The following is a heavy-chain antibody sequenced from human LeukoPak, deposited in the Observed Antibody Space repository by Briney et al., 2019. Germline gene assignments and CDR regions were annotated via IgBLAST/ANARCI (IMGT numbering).Heavy chain of an antibody. V-gene: IGHV4-30-2*01. Sequence: SQTLSLTCAVSGGSISSGGYSWSWIRQPPGKGLEWIGYIYHSGSTYYNPSLKSRVTISVDRSKNQFSLKLSSVTAADTAVYYCARDDARDYGDYLETGNWFDPWGQGTLVTVSS. CDR3: ARDDARDYGDYLETGNWFDP. J-gene: IGHJ5*02. CDR2: IYHSGST. D-gene: IGHD4-17*01. CDR1: GGSISSGGYS.